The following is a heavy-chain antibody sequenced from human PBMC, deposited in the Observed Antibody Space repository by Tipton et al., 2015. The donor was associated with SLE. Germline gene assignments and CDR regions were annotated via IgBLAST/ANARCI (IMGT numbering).Heavy chain of an antibody. CDR2: IYDNGNT. Sequence: TLSLTCTVSGDSISSSGYYWVWIRQSPGKGLEWVGSIYDNGNTYYNPSLKSRVPISVHTSKIHFSLKLSSVTAADTAVYFCARRTTRSSGYFGAFDIWGQGTMVTVSS. D-gene: IGHD3-22*01. V-gene: IGHV4-39*02. J-gene: IGHJ3*02. CDR3: ARRTTRSSGYFGAFDI. CDR1: GDSISSSGYY.